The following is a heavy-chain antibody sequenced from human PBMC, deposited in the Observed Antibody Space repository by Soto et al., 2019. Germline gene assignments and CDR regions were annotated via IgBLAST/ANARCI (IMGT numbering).Heavy chain of an antibody. J-gene: IGHJ2*01. CDR3: ARALIVVVTTVNWYFEL. CDR2: IYHSGST. D-gene: IGHD2-21*02. Sequence: QVQLQEPGPGLVKPSGTLSLTCAVSGGSISSSNWWSWVRQPPGKGLEWIGEIYHSGSTNYNPSLKSRVTISVDKSKHQCSLELSAVTAADTAVYYCARALIVVVTTVNWYFELWGRGTLVTVSP. CDR1: GGSISSSNW. V-gene: IGHV4-4*02.